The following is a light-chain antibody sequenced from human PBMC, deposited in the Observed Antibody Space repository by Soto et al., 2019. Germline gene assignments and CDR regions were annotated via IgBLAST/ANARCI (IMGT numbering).Light chain of an antibody. CDR1: QIVISHY. V-gene: IGKV3-20*01. CDR3: HQYAVTPPT. J-gene: IGKJ2*01. Sequence: LTQSLGTLSLSPGERATLSCRASQIVISHYLAWYQQRPGQAPRLLIYAASHRATGIPDRFSGSESGTDFTLTISRLEPEDSAVYYCHQYAVTPPTFGQGTKLE. CDR2: AAS.